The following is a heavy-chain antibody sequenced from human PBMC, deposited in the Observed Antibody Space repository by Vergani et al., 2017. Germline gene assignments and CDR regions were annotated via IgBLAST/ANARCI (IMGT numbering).Heavy chain of an antibody. V-gene: IGHV4-59*02. CDR2: VSFRGDT. D-gene: IGHD3-10*01. CDR3: ARSRIYYGAGSPDY. Sequence: QVQLQESGPGLVKPSETLSLTCTVSGASVNSYYWSWIRQPPGKGLEWMGYVSFRGDTLYDPSVKGPMTISLNTSSNQFSLYLTSVTAADTADYYCARSRIYYGAGSPDYGGQGTLVTVSS. J-gene: IGHJ4*02. CDR1: GASVNSYY.